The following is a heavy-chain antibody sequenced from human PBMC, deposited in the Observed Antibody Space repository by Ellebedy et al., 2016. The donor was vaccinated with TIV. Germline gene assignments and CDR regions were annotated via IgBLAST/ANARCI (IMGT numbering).Heavy chain of an antibody. CDR3: TKDGSGTMNF. J-gene: IGHJ4*02. CDR1: GFTFSTSW. D-gene: IGHD1-1*01. V-gene: IGHV3-7*01. Sequence: GESLKISCAVSGFTFSTSWMSWVRQAPGQGLEWVANMNGDGNERYYVDSVGGRFTITRDNTRNSLYLQMNSLRADDTAGYYCTKDGSGTMNFWGQGTLVAVSS. CDR2: MNGDGNER.